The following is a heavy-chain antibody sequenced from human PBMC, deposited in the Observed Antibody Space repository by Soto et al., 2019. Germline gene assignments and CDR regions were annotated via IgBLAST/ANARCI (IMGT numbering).Heavy chain of an antibody. Sequence: ASVKVSCKVSGYTLTELSMHWVRQAPGKGLEWMGGFDPEDGETIYAQKFQGRVTMTEDTSTDTAYMELSSLRSEDTAVYYCATQSPYDYGDNRGSNTNWFDPWGQGTLVTVSS. D-gene: IGHD4-17*01. J-gene: IGHJ5*02. CDR2: FDPEDGET. CDR1: GYTLTELS. CDR3: ATQSPYDYGDNRGSNTNWFDP. V-gene: IGHV1-24*01.